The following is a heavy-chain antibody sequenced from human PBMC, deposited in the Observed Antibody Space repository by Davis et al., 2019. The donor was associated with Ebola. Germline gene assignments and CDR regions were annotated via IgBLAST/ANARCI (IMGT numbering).Heavy chain of an antibody. Sequence: PSETLSLTCAVYGGSFSGYYWSWIRQPPGKGLEWIGEINHSGSTNYNPSLKSRVTISVDTSKNQFSLKLSSVTAADTAVYYCARVRGYSSPRRYFDLWGRGTLVTVSS. CDR2: INHSGST. V-gene: IGHV4-34*01. D-gene: IGHD5-18*01. J-gene: IGHJ2*01. CDR1: GGSFSGYY. CDR3: ARVRGYSSPRRYFDL.